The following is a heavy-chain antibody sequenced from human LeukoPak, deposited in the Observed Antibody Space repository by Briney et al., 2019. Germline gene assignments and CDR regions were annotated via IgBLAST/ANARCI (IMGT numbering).Heavy chain of an antibody. D-gene: IGHD3-10*01. CDR2: ISAYNGNT. CDR1: GYTFTSYG. Sequence: ASVRLSCKASGYTFTSYGISWVRQAPGQGLEWMGWISAYNGNTNYAQKLQGRVTMTTDTSTSTAYMELRSLRSDDTAVYYCARARDPYYYGSGSYWDPYFDYWGQGTLVTVSS. CDR3: ARARDPYYYGSGSYWDPYFDY. V-gene: IGHV1-18*01. J-gene: IGHJ4*02.